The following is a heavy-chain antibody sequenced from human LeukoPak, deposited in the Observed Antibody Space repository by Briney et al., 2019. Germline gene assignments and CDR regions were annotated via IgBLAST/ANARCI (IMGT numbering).Heavy chain of an antibody. CDR3: ARDWGSPGAFDI. D-gene: IGHD3-16*01. CDR1: GGSISSYY. V-gene: IGHV4-59*01. J-gene: IGHJ3*02. Sequence: SETLSLTCTVSGGSISSYYWSWIRQPPGKGLEWIGYIYYSGSTNYNPSLKNRVTISVDTSESQFSLKLSSVTAADTAVYYCARDWGSPGAFDIWGQGTMVTVSS. CDR2: IYYSGST.